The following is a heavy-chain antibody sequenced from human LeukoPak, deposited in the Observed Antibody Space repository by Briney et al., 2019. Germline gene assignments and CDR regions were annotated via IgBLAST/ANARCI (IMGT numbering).Heavy chain of an antibody. D-gene: IGHD2-15*01. CDR2: IYTSGST. CDR3: ARVDLRYCSGGSCPFDY. J-gene: IGHJ4*02. Sequence: KPSQTLSLTCTVSGGSISSGSYYWSWIRQPAGKGLEWIGRIYTSGSTNYNPSLKSRVTISVDTSKNQFSRKLSSVTAADTAVYYGARVDLRYCSGGSCPFDYWGQGTLVTVSS. CDR1: GGSISSGSYY. V-gene: IGHV4-61*02.